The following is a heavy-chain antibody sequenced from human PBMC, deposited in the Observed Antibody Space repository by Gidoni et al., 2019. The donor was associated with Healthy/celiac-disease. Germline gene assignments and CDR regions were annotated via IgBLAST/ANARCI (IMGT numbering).Heavy chain of an antibody. D-gene: IGHD6-19*01. V-gene: IGHV4-39*01. CDR2: IYYSGST. CDR1: GGSTSSSRYY. Sequence: QLQLPESAPGLVKPSETLSLTCTVPGGSTSSSRYYWGWIRQPQGKGLEWIGSIYYSGSTYYNPSLKSRVTISVDTSKNQFSLKLSSVTAADTAVYYCARLSRYSSGWSLEYFQHWGQGTLVTVSS. J-gene: IGHJ1*01. CDR3: ARLSRYSSGWSLEYFQH.